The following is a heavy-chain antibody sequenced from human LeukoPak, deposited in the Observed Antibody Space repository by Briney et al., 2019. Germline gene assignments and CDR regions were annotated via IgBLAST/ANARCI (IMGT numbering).Heavy chain of an antibody. CDR3: ARRTAAALDP. D-gene: IGHD2-2*01. CDR1: GFTFSSYA. V-gene: IGHV3-23*01. Sequence: GGSLRLSCAASGFTFSSYAMSWVRQAPGKGLEWVSAISGSGGSTYYADSVKGRFTISKDNAKNSLYLQMNSLRAEDTAVYYCARRTAAALDPWGQGTLVTVSS. CDR2: ISGSGGST. J-gene: IGHJ5*02.